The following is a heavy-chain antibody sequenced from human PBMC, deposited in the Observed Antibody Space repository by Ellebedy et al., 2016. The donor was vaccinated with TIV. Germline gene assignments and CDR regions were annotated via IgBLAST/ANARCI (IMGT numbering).Heavy chain of an antibody. Sequence: ASVKVSCKVSGYTLTELSMHWVRQAPGKGLEWMGGFDPEDGETIYAQKFQGRVTMTEDTSTDTAYMELSSLRSEDTAVYYCTCYGGTRPIEYFQHWGQGTLVTVSS. CDR3: TCYGGTRPIEYFQH. J-gene: IGHJ1*01. CDR2: FDPEDGET. V-gene: IGHV1-24*01. D-gene: IGHD4-23*01. CDR1: GYTLTELS.